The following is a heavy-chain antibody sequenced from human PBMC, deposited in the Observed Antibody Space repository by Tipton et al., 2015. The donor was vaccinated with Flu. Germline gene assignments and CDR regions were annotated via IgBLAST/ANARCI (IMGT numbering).Heavy chain of an antibody. Sequence: SLRPSCAASGFSFSSHPMHWVRQAPGKGLEWVAVISNDGSNKYNADSVKGRFTISRDDSKNTFYLEMNSLRVEDTAMYYCAGDSGYDSSGYMPAYWGQGALVTVSS. CDR3: AGDSGYDSSGYMPAY. V-gene: IGHV3-30*04. CDR1: GFSFSSHP. J-gene: IGHJ4*02. CDR2: ISNDGSNK. D-gene: IGHD3-22*01.